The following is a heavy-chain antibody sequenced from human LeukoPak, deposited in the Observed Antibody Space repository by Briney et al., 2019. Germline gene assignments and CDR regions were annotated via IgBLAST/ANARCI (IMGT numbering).Heavy chain of an antibody. CDR3: TRGGLANWFDP. V-gene: IGHV4-38-2*02. CDR1: GYSISSGYY. CDR2: INHSGST. Sequence: SETLSLTCTVSGYSISSGYYWGWIRQPPGKGLEWIGEINHSGSTNYNPSLKSRVTISVDTSKNQFSLKLSSVTAADTAVYYCTRGGLANWFDPWGQGTLVTVSS. J-gene: IGHJ5*02. D-gene: IGHD6-6*01.